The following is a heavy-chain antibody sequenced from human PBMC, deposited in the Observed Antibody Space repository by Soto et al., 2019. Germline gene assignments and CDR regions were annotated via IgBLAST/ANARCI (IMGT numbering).Heavy chain of an antibody. V-gene: IGHV4-34*01. CDR3: ARGAIEAARDIVVVPAANAGYYYYYYMDV. J-gene: IGHJ6*03. CDR1: GGSFSGYY. D-gene: IGHD2-2*01. CDR2: INHSGST. Sequence: QVQLQQWGAGLLKPSETLSLTCAVYGGSFSGYYWSWIRQPPGKGLEWIGEINHSGSTNYNPSLKSRVTISVDTSKNQFSLKLSSVAAADTAVYYCARGAIEAARDIVVVPAANAGYYYYYYMDVWGKGTTVTVSS.